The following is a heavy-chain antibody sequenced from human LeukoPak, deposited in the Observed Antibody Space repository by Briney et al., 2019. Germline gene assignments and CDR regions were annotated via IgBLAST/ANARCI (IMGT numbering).Heavy chain of an antibody. Sequence: VSVKVSCKASGYTFTGYYMHWVRQAPGQGLEWMGRINPNSGGTNYARKFQGRVTMTRDTSISTAYMELSRLRSDDTAVYYCARGQGSSSHDFDYWGQGTLVTVSS. CDR1: GYTFTGYY. V-gene: IGHV1-2*06. CDR2: INPNSGGT. J-gene: IGHJ4*02. D-gene: IGHD6-6*01. CDR3: ARGQGSSSHDFDY.